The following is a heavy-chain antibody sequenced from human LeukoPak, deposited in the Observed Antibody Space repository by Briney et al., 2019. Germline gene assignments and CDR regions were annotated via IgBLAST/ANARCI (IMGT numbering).Heavy chain of an antibody. V-gene: IGHV3-23*01. CDR1: GLIFRNSA. J-gene: IGHJ4*02. Sequence: QPGGSLRLSCTASGLIFRNSAMTWVRQAPGKGLEWVSSINSGAYYTYYADSVEGRFTISRDDSKDTLYLQMNSLRAEDTALYYCTKGGRQHLSDYWGQGTLVTVSS. CDR3: TKGGRQHLSDY. D-gene: IGHD6-13*01. CDR2: INSGAYYT.